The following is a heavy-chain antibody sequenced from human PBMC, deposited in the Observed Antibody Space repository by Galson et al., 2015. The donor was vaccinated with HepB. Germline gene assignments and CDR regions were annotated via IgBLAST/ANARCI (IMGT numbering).Heavy chain of an antibody. CDR2: ISGSGGST. D-gene: IGHD3-10*01. V-gene: IGHV3-23*01. CDR3: AKGNPSYYGSGSYYSRRNNWFDP. CDR1: GFTFSSYA. Sequence: SLRLSCAASGFTFSSYAMSWVRQAPGKGLEWVSAISGSGGSTYYADSVKGRFTISRDNSKNTLYLQMNSLRAEDTAVYYCAKGNPSYYGSGSYYSRRNNWFDPWGQGTLVTVSS. J-gene: IGHJ5*02.